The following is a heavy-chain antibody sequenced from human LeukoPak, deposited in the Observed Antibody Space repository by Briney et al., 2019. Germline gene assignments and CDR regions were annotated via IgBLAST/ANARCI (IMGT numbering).Heavy chain of an antibody. CDR3: AKDLGEWELQALDY. J-gene: IGHJ4*02. CDR1: GFTFSSYW. CDR2: IKQHGSEK. V-gene: IGHV3-7*01. Sequence: GGSLRLSCAASGFTFSSYWMSWVRQAPGEGLEWVANIKQHGSEKYYVDSVKGRFTISRDNAKNSLYLQMNSLRAEDTAVYYCAKDLGEWELQALDYWGQGTLVTVSS. D-gene: IGHD1-26*01.